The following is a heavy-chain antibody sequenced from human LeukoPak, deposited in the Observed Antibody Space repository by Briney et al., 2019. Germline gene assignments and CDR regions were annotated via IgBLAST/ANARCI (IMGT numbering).Heavy chain of an antibody. D-gene: IGHD7-27*01. CDR3: ARVYWGGFDI. CDR1: GGSISSHY. CDR2: IFYTGST. Sequence: LETLSLTCFVSGGSISSHYWTWIRQPPGKGLECIGDIFYTGSTTYSPSLKSRATISIETSKNQISLKLRSVTAADTAVYFCARVYWGGFDIWGQGTLATVSS. J-gene: IGHJ3*02. V-gene: IGHV4-59*11.